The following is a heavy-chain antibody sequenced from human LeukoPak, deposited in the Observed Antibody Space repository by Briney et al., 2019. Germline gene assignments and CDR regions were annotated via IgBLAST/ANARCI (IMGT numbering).Heavy chain of an antibody. CDR3: ARSVGANH. J-gene: IGHJ5*02. CDR1: GGSISGSY. V-gene: IGHV4-34*01. CDR2: INHSGST. Sequence: SETLSLTCTVSGGSISGSYWSWIRQPPGKGLEWIGEINHSGSTNYNPSLKSRVTISVDTSKNQFSLKLSSVTAADTAVYYCARSVGANHWGQGTLVTVSS. D-gene: IGHD1-26*01.